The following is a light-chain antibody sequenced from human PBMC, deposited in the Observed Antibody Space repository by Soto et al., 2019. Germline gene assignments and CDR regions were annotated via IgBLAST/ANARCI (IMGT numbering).Light chain of an antibody. Sequence: EIVLTQSPGTLSLSPGERATLSCRARQSVSSSYLAWYQQKPGQAPSLLIYDASSRAAGIPDRFSGSGSGTAFTHTISRMEPEDVALYCGQQYGSTPYTFGQGTKLEIK. CDR3: QQYGSTPYT. CDR1: QSVSSSY. CDR2: DAS. V-gene: IGKV3-20*01. J-gene: IGKJ2*01.